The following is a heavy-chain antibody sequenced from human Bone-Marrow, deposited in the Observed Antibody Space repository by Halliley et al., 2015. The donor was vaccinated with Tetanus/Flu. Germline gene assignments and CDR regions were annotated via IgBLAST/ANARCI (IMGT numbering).Heavy chain of an antibody. CDR2: IYAAATA. CDR3: ASHGEGGIPGDY. J-gene: IGHJ4*02. D-gene: IGHD2-21*01. Sequence: LGGVSVIYAAATAFYAASVRGRFTIFTDTSKNTLYLQMDRLRAGDTAVYCCASHGEGGIPGDYWGQGTLVTASS. V-gene: IGHV3-53*01.